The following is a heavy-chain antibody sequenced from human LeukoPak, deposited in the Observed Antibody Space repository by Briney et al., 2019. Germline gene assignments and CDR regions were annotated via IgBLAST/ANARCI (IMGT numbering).Heavy chain of an antibody. V-gene: IGHV4-30-4*01. CDR2: IYYSGST. J-gene: IGHJ3*02. CDR1: GGSISSGDYY. Sequence: SETLSLTCTVSGGSISSGDYYWSWIRQPPGKGLEWIGYIYYSGSTYYNPSLKSRVTISVDTSKNQFSLKLSSVTAADTAVYYCARRYRWLEPPGDAFDIWGQGTMVTVSS. CDR3: ARRYRWLEPPGDAFDI. D-gene: IGHD6-19*01.